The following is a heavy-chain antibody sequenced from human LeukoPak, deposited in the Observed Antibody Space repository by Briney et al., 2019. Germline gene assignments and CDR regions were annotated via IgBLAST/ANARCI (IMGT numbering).Heavy chain of an antibody. CDR1: GGSISGYY. V-gene: IGHV4-59*01. J-gene: IGHJ4*02. D-gene: IGHD6-19*01. CDR3: ARGAGWHGY. CDR2: VSHSGST. Sequence: PSETLSLTCTVSGGSISGYYWSWLRQPPGKGLEWIAYVSHSGSTNYNPSLMSRVTMSKDTSKNQFSLKLSSVTAADTAVYYCARGAGWHGYWGQGTLVAVSS.